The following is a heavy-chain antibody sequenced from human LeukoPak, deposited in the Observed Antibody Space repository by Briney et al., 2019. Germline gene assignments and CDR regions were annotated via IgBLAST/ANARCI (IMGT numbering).Heavy chain of an antibody. CDR2: IRYDGSNK. D-gene: IGHD4-11*01. CDR3: AKGGGMTTQIYYYDYMDV. Sequence: PGGSLRLSCAASGFTFSNYGMHWVRQAPGKGLEWVTFIRYDGSNKYYTDSVKGRFTISRDNSRNTLYLQMNSLRHEDTAVYYCAKGGGMTTQIYYYDYMDVWGKGTTVTVSS. V-gene: IGHV3-30*02. CDR1: GFTFSNYG. J-gene: IGHJ6*03.